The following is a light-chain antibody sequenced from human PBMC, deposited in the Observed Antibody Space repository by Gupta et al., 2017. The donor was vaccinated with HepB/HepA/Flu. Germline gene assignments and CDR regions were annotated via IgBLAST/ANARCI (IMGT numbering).Light chain of an antibody. V-gene: IGKV1-39*01. CDR1: PSIGTS. CDR3: QQRFSVPPWT. Sequence: DIEMTQSPSSLSASVGDNVTITCRPIPSIGTSLNLYQQRSGRAPNLLSPAASSLQSGVPSRFSSSGSGTEFTLTINSRRPEDVATYYCQQRFSVPPWTFGQGTKVEI. J-gene: IGKJ1*01. CDR2: AAS.